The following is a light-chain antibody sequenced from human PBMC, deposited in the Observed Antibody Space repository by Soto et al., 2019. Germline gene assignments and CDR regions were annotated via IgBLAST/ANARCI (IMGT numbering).Light chain of an antibody. CDR2: WAS. CDR3: QQYYNTPRT. CDR1: QNVLYSSNNKNY. J-gene: IGKJ1*01. Sequence: DIVMTQSPDSLAVSLGERATINCKSSQNVLYSSNNKNYLAWYQHKPGQPPRLLFYWASTRESGVPDRFSGSGSGTDFTLTISSLQAEDVAVYYCQQYYNTPRTFGQGTKVDNK. V-gene: IGKV4-1*01.